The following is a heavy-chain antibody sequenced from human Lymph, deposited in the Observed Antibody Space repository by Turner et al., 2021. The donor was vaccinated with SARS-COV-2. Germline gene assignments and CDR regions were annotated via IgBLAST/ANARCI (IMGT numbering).Heavy chain of an antibody. CDR3: ATLKSNWKILTGRYYFDF. Sequence: QVQLVQSGAEVKKPGASVKVSCKVSGYTRTELSIHWVRQAPGKGLEWMGGFDPEDGETIYAQKFQGRVTMTEDTSTDTAYMELSSLRSEDTAVYYCATLKSNWKILTGRYYFDFWGQGTLVTVSS. D-gene: IGHD1-1*01. CDR1: GYTRTELS. V-gene: IGHV1-24*01. J-gene: IGHJ4*02. CDR2: FDPEDGET.